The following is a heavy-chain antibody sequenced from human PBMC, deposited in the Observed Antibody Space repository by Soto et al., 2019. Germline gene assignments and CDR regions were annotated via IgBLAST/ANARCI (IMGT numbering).Heavy chain of an antibody. CDR2: IYSGGST. Sequence: EVQLVESGGGLVQPGGSLRLSCAASGFTVSSNYMSWVRQAPGKGLEWVSVIYSGGSTYYADSVKGRFTISRDNSKNTLYRQMDSLRGEDTAVYYCARDRIAVAGNPEYFQHWGQGTLVTVSS. J-gene: IGHJ1*01. V-gene: IGHV3-66*01. CDR3: ARDRIAVAGNPEYFQH. D-gene: IGHD6-19*01. CDR1: GFTVSSNY.